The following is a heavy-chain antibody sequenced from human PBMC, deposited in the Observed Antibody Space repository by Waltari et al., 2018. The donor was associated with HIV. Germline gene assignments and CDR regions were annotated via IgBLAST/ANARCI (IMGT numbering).Heavy chain of an antibody. CDR1: GFIFNSYS. CDR2: ISSSGNFK. D-gene: IGHD6-6*01. Sequence: EVQLVESGGGPVKPGESLRLSRVTSGFIFNSYSMNWVRQTPGKGPEWVSSISSSGNFKHYADSVKGRFTISRDNADNSLYLQMNGLRAEDTAIYYCARDSRGSTWSLNWFDPWGQGTLVTVSS. CDR3: ARDSRGSTWSLNWFDP. J-gene: IGHJ5*02. V-gene: IGHV3-21*02.